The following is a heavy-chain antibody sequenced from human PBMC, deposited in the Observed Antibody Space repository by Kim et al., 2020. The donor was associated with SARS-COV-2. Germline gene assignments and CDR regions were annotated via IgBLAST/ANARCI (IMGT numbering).Heavy chain of an antibody. J-gene: IGHJ6*02. CDR3: ARDRGEYCTNGVCYTGGYGMDV. CDR1: GYTFTGYY. D-gene: IGHD2-8*01. V-gene: IGHV1-2*02. Sequence: ASVKVSCKASGYTFTGYYMHWVRQAPGQGLEWMGWINPNSGGTNYAQKFQGRVTMTRDTSISTAYMELSRLRSDDTAVYYCARDRGEYCTNGVCYTGGYGMDVWGQGTTVTVSS. CDR2: INPNSGGT.